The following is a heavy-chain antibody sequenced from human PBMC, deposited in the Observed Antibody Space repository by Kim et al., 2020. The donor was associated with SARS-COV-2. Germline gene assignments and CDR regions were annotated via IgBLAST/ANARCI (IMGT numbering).Heavy chain of an antibody. CDR1: RFTFSSHA. J-gene: IGHJ6*02. CDR2: ILTSAAST. CDR3: AKDGWVDRGLYYYYGLDV. V-gene: IGHV3-23*01. D-gene: IGHD3-16*01. Sequence: GGSLRLSCAASRFTFSSHAMSWVRQAPGKGLEWVSIILTSAASTYYADSVKGRFTISRDNSKDTLYLQMNSLRAEDTAVYYCAKDGWVDRGLYYYYGLDVWGQGTTVTVSS.